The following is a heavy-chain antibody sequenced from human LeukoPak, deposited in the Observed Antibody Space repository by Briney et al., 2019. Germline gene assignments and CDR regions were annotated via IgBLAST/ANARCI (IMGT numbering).Heavy chain of an antibody. CDR1: GGSISSGSYY. D-gene: IGHD3-22*01. V-gene: IGHV4-61*02. CDR2: IYTSGST. Sequence: SETLSLTCTVSGGSISSGSYYWSWIRQPAGKGLEWIGRIYTSGSTNYNPSLKSRVTISVDTSKNQFSLKLSSVTAADTAVYYCARASLGDSSGQRRLTYYYYYYMDVWGKGTTVTISS. CDR3: ARASLGDSSGQRRLTYYYYYYMDV. J-gene: IGHJ6*03.